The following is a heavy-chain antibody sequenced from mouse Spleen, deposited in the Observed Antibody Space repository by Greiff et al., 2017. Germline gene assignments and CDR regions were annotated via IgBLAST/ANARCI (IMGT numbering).Heavy chain of an antibody. CDR3: ARQEWWYFDV. CDR1: GFTFSSYG. Sequence: EVKLVESGGDLVKPGGSLKLSCAASGFTFSSYGMSWVRQTPDKRLEWVATISSGGSYTYYPDSVKGRFTISRDNAKNTLYLQMSSLKSEDTAMYYCARQEWWYFDVWGAGTTVTVSS. CDR2: ISSGGSYT. V-gene: IGHV5-6*01. J-gene: IGHJ1*01.